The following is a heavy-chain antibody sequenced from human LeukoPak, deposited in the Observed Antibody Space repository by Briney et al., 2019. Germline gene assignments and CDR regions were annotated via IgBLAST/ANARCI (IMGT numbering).Heavy chain of an antibody. CDR2: ISRSSSYI. V-gene: IGHV3-21*01. Sequence: GGSLRLSCAASGFTFSSYTMNWVRQAPGRGLEWVSSISRSSSYIYYGDSVKGRFTISRDNAKNSLYLQMNSLRAEDTAVYYCARVAYYGSSGYYPVPFDYWGQGTLVTVSS. J-gene: IGHJ4*02. CDR1: GFTFSSYT. D-gene: IGHD3-22*01. CDR3: ARVAYYGSSGYYPVPFDY.